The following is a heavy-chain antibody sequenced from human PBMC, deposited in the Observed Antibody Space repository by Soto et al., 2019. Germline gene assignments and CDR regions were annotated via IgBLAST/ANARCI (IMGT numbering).Heavy chain of an antibody. CDR1: GFTFGSDA. J-gene: IGHJ4*02. Sequence: GGSLRLSCVASGFTFGSDAMSWVRQAPGKGLQWVAAMTPSGGDTWYADSVKGRFTISRDNSKNTLYLQMNSLAAEDTAIYYCATGGSGHRHFDQWGRGTLVTVSS. D-gene: IGHD6-19*01. CDR3: ATGGSGHRHFDQ. V-gene: IGHV3-23*01. CDR2: MTPSGGDT.